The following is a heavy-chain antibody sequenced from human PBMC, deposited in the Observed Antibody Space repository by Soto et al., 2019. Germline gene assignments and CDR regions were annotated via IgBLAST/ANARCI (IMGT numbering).Heavy chain of an antibody. Sequence: AAVKCSFKASGYTFTSNIIGWVRQAPGQVLEWIGWINVYNGNTKYAQELQGRVTLTTDTSTSTAYMDLRSLRSDDTAVYYCARVRIASSGWRPDYWGQGDLVTISA. CDR3: ARVRIASSGWRPDY. J-gene: IGHJ4*02. CDR2: INVYNGNT. D-gene: IGHD6-19*01. V-gene: IGHV1-18*04. CDR1: GYTFTSNI.